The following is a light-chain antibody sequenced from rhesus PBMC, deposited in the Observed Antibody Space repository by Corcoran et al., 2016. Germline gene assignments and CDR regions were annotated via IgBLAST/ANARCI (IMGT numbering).Light chain of an antibody. CDR1: QGIDRE. Sequence: DIRMTQSPSSLSASVGDRVTVTCRASQGIDRELSWYQQKPGKAPTLLIYAASTLQTGVSSRFSGRGSGTDYTLTLSSLQTEDFATYYCLQDYTTPSFGGGTKVEIK. CDR2: AAS. CDR3: LQDYTTPS. J-gene: IGKJ4*01. V-gene: IGKV1-94*01.